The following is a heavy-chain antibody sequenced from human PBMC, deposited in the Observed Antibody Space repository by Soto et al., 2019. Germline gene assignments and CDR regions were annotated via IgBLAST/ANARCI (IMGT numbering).Heavy chain of an antibody. CDR3: ARHDAGGVAVDY. J-gene: IGHJ4*02. CDR1: GYPFTANG. CDR2: VYPGDSDT. V-gene: IGHV5-51*01. D-gene: IGHD3-16*01. Sequence: PGGLLRFSGRGFGYPFTANGFGWGRQMPGKGLEWMGIVYPGDSDTRYSPSFEGRVTISADKSISTAYLQWSSLKAPDTAMYYCARHDAGGVAVDYWGQGTRVTVSS.